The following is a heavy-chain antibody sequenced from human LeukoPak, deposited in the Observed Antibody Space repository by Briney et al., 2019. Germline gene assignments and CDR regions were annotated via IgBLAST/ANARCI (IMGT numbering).Heavy chain of an antibody. J-gene: IGHJ3*02. CDR2: VYHAGIT. CDR3: ARDTDSPHYYDSSGYLRAEAFDI. V-gene: IGHV4-38-2*02. Sequence: SETLSLTCGVSGYSINRGYYWGWIRQPPGKGLEWIGSVYHAGITYYNPSLESRVTISVDTSKNQFSLKLSSVTAADTAVYYCARDTDSPHYYDSSGYLRAEAFDIWGQGTMVTVSS. D-gene: IGHD3-22*01. CDR1: GYSINRGYY.